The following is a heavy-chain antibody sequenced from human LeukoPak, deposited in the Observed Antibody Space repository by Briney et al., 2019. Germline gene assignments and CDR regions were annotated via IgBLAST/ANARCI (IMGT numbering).Heavy chain of an antibody. Sequence: GGSLRLSCAASGFTFSSYAMHWVRQAPGKGLEWVAVISYDGSNKYYADSVKGRFTISRDNSKNTLYLQMNSLRAEDTAVYYCAADVTTPYSSTWYARNWGQGTLVTVSS. V-gene: IGHV3-30*04. D-gene: IGHD6-13*01. CDR1: GFTFSSYA. J-gene: IGHJ4*02. CDR3: AADVTTPYSSTWYARN. CDR2: ISYDGSNK.